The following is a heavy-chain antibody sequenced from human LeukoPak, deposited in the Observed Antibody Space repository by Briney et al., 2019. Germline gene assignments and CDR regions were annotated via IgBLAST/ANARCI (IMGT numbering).Heavy chain of an antibody. Sequence: ASVNVSCKPSGYTFTSHGISRVRQAPGQGLEGVGWISAYNGNTNYAQKLQGRVTMTTDTSTSTAYMELRSLRSDDTAVYYCARDAAAAETDYWGQGTLVTVSS. D-gene: IGHD6-13*01. CDR2: ISAYNGNT. V-gene: IGHV1-18*04. CDR3: ARDAAAAETDY. CDR1: GYTFTSHG. J-gene: IGHJ4*02.